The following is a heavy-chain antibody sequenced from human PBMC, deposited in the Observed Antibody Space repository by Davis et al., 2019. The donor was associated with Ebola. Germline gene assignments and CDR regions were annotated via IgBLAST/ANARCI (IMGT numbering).Heavy chain of an antibody. J-gene: IGHJ4*02. D-gene: IGHD3-10*01. V-gene: IGHV4-61*08. CDR3: ARVRYGSGSYPFDY. Sequence: SETLSLTCAVSGGSISSGGYYWSWIPQPPGQGLEWIGYIYYSGSTNYNPSLKSRVTISVDTSKNQFSLKLSSVTAADTAVYYCARVRYGSGSYPFDYWGQGTLVTVSS. CDR2: IYYSGST. CDR1: GGSISSGGYY.